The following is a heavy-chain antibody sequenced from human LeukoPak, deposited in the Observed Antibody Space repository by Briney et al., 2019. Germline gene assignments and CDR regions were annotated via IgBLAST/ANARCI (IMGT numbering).Heavy chain of an antibody. D-gene: IGHD2-15*01. CDR1: GYSISSGYY. CDR3: ASLRDIVVVVAATRGYYFDY. J-gene: IGHJ4*02. Sequence: SETLSLTCTVSGYSISSGYYWGWIRQPPGKGLEWIGSIYHSGSTYYNPSLKSRVTISVDTSKNQFSLKLSSVTAADTAVYYCASLRDIVVVVAATRGYYFDYWGQGTLVTVSS. V-gene: IGHV4-38-2*02. CDR2: IYHSGST.